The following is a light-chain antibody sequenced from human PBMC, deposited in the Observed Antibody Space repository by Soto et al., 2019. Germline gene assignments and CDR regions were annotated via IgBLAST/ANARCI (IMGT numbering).Light chain of an antibody. Sequence: EIVLTQSPGTLSLSPGERATLSCRASQSVNSYSLAWYQRKPGQPPRLLVWGASNRATDIPYRFSGSGSGTVFTLTITNLEPEDFAVYYCQQYGSSPPTFGQGTRVEVK. V-gene: IGKV3-20*01. J-gene: IGKJ1*01. CDR3: QQYGSSPPT. CDR2: GAS. CDR1: QSVNSYS.